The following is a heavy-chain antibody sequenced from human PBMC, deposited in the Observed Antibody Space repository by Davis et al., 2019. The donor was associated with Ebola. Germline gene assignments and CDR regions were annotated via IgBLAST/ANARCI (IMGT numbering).Heavy chain of an antibody. CDR2: IYDHST. J-gene: IGHJ6*02. CDR3: ARENANGHHGMDV. D-gene: IGHD2-8*01. Sequence: PGGSLRLSCAASGFTVSSNHMSWVRHAPGKGLEWVSVIYDHSTAYADSVRGRFIISRDNAKNSLYLHLHSVRAEDTAIYYCARENANGHHGMDVWGQGTTITVSS. V-gene: IGHV3-66*01. CDR1: GFTVSSNH.